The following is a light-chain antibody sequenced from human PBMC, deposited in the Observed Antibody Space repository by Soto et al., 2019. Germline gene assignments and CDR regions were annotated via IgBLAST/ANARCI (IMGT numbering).Light chain of an antibody. Sequence: EIVLTQSPGTLSLSPGERATLSCRASQSVSSTYLAWYQQKPGQAPRLLIYGASSRANVIPDRFLGRRSGTAFTLTISRLEPEDFSVYYWQQYGSSPTGTFGQGTKVEIK. CDR2: GAS. CDR3: QQYGSSPTGT. V-gene: IGKV3-20*01. CDR1: QSVSSTY. J-gene: IGKJ1*01.